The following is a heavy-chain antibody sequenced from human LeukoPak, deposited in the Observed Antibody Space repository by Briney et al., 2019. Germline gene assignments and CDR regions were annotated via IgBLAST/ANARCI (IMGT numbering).Heavy chain of an antibody. CDR2: IYTSGST. J-gene: IGHJ5*02. Sequence: SETLSLTCTVSDGSISRGGYYWSWIRQPAGKGLEWIGRIYTSGSTDYNPSLKSRVTISLDTSKNQFSLNLSSVTASDTAVYYCATSWNDSSETWFDPWGQGTLVTVSS. D-gene: IGHD3-16*01. CDR3: ATSWNDSSETWFDP. CDR1: DGSISRGGYY. V-gene: IGHV4-61*02.